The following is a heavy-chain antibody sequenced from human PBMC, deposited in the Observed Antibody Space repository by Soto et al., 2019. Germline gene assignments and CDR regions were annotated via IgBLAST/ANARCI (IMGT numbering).Heavy chain of an antibody. D-gene: IGHD4-17*01. J-gene: IGHJ3*02. Sequence: GGSLRLSCAASGFTFSSYSMNWVRQAPGKGLEWVSSISSSSSYIYYADSVKGRFTISRDNAKNSLYLQMNSLRAEDTAVYYCARDRLSYGDYEMDAFDIWGQGTMVTVSS. V-gene: IGHV3-21*01. CDR2: ISSSSSYI. CDR1: GFTFSSYS. CDR3: ARDRLSYGDYEMDAFDI.